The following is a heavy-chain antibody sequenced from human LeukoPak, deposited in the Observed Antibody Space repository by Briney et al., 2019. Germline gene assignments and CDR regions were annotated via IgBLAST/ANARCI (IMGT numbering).Heavy chain of an antibody. CDR2: IYYSGRT. J-gene: IGHJ4*02. D-gene: IGHD1-26*01. CDR1: GGSFSGYY. V-gene: IGHV4-59*12. CDR3: ARGSGGSPGPYYFDY. Sequence: KPSETLSLTCAVYGGSFSGYYWSWLRQPPGKGLEWIGHIYYSGRTNYNPSLNSRVTISVDTSKNQFSLKLSSLTLADTAVYYCARGSGGSPGPYYFDYWGQGTLVTVSS.